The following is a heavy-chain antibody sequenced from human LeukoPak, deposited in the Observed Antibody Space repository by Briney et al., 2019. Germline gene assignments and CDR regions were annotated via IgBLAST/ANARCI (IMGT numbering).Heavy chain of an antibody. J-gene: IGHJ4*02. Sequence: GASVKVSCKASGYTFTGYYMHWERQAPGQRLEWMGWINPNSGGTNYAQKFQGRVTMTRDTSISTAYMELSRLRSDDTAVYYCARDGEMATIYFDYWGQGTLVTVSS. CDR2: INPNSGGT. V-gene: IGHV1-2*02. CDR1: GYTFTGYY. D-gene: IGHD5-24*01. CDR3: ARDGEMATIYFDY.